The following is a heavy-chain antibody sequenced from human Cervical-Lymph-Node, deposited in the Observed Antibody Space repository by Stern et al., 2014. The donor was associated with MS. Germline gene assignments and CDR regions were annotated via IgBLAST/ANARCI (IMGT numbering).Heavy chain of an antibody. CDR2: ISGSGGST. D-gene: IGHD3-22*01. V-gene: IGHV3-23*04. J-gene: IGHJ4*02. CDR3: AKSGSSYAWYFDY. Sequence: EVQLVESGGGLVQPGGSLRLSCAASGFTFRSYAMNWVRQAPGKGLEWVSAISGSGGSTYYADSVKGRFTISRDNSKNTLYLQMNSLRAEDTALYYCAKSGSSYAWYFDYWGQGTLVTVSS. CDR1: GFTFRSYA.